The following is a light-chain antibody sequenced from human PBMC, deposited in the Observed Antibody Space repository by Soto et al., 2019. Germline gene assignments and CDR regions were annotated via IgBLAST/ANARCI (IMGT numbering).Light chain of an antibody. CDR2: DVS. J-gene: IGLJ2*01. CDR1: SSDIGRYNY. CDR3: GSYTSSDTMI. Sequence: QSVLTQPASVSGSPGQSITISCTGTSSDIGRYNYVSWYQHSPGKAPKLIIYDVSDRPSGVSNRFSGSKSGTTASLTISGLQAEDEADYYCGSYTSSDTMIFGGGIKLTVL. V-gene: IGLV2-14*03.